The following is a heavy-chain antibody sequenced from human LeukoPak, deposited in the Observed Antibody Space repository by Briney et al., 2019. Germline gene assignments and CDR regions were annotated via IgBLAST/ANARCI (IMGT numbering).Heavy chain of an antibody. J-gene: IGHJ6*02. CDR3: ARADGSSLWYYYYGMDV. Sequence: SETLSLTCTVSGGSISSYYWSWIRQPPGKGLEWIGYIYYSGSTNYNPSLKSRVTISVDTSKNQFSLKLSSVTAADTAVYYCARADGSSLWYYYYGMDVWGQGTTVTVSS. CDR2: IYYSGST. CDR1: GGSISSYY. V-gene: IGHV4-59*12. D-gene: IGHD6-13*01.